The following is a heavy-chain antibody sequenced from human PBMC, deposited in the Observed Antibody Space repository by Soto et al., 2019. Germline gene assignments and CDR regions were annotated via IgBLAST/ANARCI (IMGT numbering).Heavy chain of an antibody. CDR2: IYHSGST. V-gene: IGHV4-38-2*02. D-gene: IGHD6-19*01. Sequence: SETLSLTCAVSGYSISSGYYWGWIRQPPGKGLEWIGSIYHSGSTYYNPSLKSRVTISVDTSKSQFSLKLSSVAAADTAVYYCARDAGDSSGWHYYYYGMDVWGQGTTVTVSS. CDR3: ARDAGDSSGWHYYYYGMDV. J-gene: IGHJ6*02. CDR1: GYSISSGYY.